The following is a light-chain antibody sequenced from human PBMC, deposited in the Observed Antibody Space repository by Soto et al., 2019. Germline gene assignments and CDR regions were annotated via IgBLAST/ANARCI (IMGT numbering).Light chain of an antibody. CDR3: QQHGQWPIT. Sequence: EIVLTQSPATLSVSPGERATLSCRASQGVGSNLAWYQQKPGQAPRLLIYGASSRATGIPDRFSGSGSGTEFTLTISSLQPEDFATYYCQQHGQWPITFGQGTRLEIK. J-gene: IGKJ5*01. CDR1: QGVGSN. V-gene: IGKV3D-15*01. CDR2: GAS.